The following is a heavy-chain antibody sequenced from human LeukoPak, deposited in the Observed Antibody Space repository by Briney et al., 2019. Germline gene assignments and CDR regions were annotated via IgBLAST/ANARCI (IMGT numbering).Heavy chain of an antibody. CDR3: ARQRRMVAAPRGWFDP. V-gene: IGHV4-39*01. CDR1: GGSISSSGYY. CDR2: IYYSGST. J-gene: IGHJ5*02. D-gene: IGHD2-15*01. Sequence: SETLSLTCTVSGGSISSSGYYWGWIRQPPGKGLEWIGSIYYSGSTYYNPSLKSRVTISVDTSKNQFSLKLSSVTAADTAVYYCARQRRMVAAPRGWFDPWGQGTLVTVSS.